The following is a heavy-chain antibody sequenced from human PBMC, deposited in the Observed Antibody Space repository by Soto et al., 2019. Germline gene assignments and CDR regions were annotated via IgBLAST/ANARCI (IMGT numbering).Heavy chain of an antibody. CDR2: INSGGRGT. V-gene: IGHV3-74*01. D-gene: IGHD3-9*01. CDR1: GFSFSSHW. Sequence: EVQLVESGGGLVQPGGSLKLSCVASGFSFSSHWIHWVRQEPGKGLVWVSCINSGGRGTNYADSVKGRFTISRDNAKNTVYLQMDSLRAEETAVYYCTRDMWNYDILTGCFDVWGQGTTVTVSS. J-gene: IGHJ6*02. CDR3: TRDMWNYDILTGCFDV.